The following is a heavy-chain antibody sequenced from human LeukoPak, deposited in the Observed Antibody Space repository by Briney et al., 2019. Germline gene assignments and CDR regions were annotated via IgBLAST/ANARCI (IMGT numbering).Heavy chain of an antibody. D-gene: IGHD5-12*01. CDR3: AKVMTHSGYRYYFDY. CDR2: ISGSGGST. Sequence: GGSLRLSCGASGFTFSSYAMSWVRQAPGKGLEWVSSISGSGGSTYYADSVKGRFTISRDNSKNTLYLQMNSLRAEDTAVYYCAKVMTHSGYRYYFDYWGQGTLVTVSS. V-gene: IGHV3-23*01. CDR1: GFTFSSYA. J-gene: IGHJ4*02.